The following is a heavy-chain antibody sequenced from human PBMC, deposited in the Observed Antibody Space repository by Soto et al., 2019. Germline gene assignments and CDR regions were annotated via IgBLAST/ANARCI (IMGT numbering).Heavy chain of an antibody. D-gene: IGHD3-22*01. V-gene: IGHV4-4*07. CDR2: IYTSGST. Sequence: QVQLQESGPGLVKPSETLSLTCTVSGGSISSYYWSWIRQPAGKGLEWIGRIYTSGSTNYNPSLKSRVTMSVATSKNQFSLKLRSVTAADTAVYYCARGDQPHYYDSSGHSEFRYSYGMDVWGEGTTDTDSS. CDR1: GGSISSYY. J-gene: IGHJ6*04. CDR3: ARGDQPHYYDSSGHSEFRYSYGMDV.